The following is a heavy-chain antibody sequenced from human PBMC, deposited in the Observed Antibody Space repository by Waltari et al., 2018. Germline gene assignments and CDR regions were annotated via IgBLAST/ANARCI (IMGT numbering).Heavy chain of an antibody. D-gene: IGHD6-13*01. CDR3: ARGGSSSWMGFDP. V-gene: IGHV4-31*03. CDR2: IYHSGST. CDR1: GGSISSGGYY. Sequence: QVQLQESGPGLVKPSPTLSLTCTVPGGSISSGGYYWCWIRQHPGKGLEWIGYIYHSGSTYYNPSLKSRVTISVDRSKNQFSLKLSSVTAADTAVYYCARGGSSSWMGFDPWGQGTLVTVSS. J-gene: IGHJ5*02.